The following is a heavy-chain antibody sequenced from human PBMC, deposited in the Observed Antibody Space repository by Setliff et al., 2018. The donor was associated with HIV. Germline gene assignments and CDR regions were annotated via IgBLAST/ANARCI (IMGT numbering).Heavy chain of an antibody. CDR1: GYTFTSYG. Sequence: ASVKVSCKASGYTFTSYGISWVRQAPGQGLEWMGWISAYNGNANYAQKLQGRVTMTTDTSTSTAYMELRSLRSDDTAVYYCARDPYSSSWNRIDAFDIWGQGTMVTVSS. J-gene: IGHJ3*02. V-gene: IGHV1-18*01. CDR3: ARDPYSSSWNRIDAFDI. D-gene: IGHD6-13*01. CDR2: ISAYNGNA.